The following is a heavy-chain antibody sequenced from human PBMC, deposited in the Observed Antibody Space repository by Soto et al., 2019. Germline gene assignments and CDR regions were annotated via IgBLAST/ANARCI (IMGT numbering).Heavy chain of an antibody. Sequence: GGSLRLSCAASGFTFSSYGMHWVRQAPGKGLEWVAVIWYDGSNKYYADSVKGRFTISRDNSKNTLYLQMNSLRAEDTAVYYCARLAYCGGDCYRYFDYWGQGTLVTVSS. D-gene: IGHD2-21*02. CDR2: IWYDGSNK. J-gene: IGHJ4*02. CDR3: ARLAYCGGDCYRYFDY. V-gene: IGHV3-33*01. CDR1: GFTFSSYG.